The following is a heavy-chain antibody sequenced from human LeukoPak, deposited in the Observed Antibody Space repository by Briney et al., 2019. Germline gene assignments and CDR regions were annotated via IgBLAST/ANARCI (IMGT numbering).Heavy chain of an antibody. J-gene: IGHJ5*02. D-gene: IGHD6-19*01. V-gene: IGHV3-30*18. CDR2: ISYDGSNK. CDR1: GLTFSSHW. CDR3: AKGGTSGWNNWFDP. Sequence: PGGSLRLSCAASGLTFSSHWMHWVRQAPGKGLEWVAVISYDGSNKYYVDSVKGRFTISRENSKNTLNLQMNSLRAEDTAVYYCAKGGTSGWNNWFDPWGQGTLVTVSS.